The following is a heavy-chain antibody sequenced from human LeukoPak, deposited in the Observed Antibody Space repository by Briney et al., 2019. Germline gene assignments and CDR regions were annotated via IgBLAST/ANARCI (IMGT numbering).Heavy chain of an antibody. Sequence: SETLSLTCTVSGGSISSSSYYWGWIRQPPGKGLEWIGSIYYSGSTYYNPSLKSRVTISVDTSKNQFSLKLSSVTAADTAVYYCARVGRDGYNYPYYFDYWGRGTLVTVSS. D-gene: IGHD5-24*01. CDR3: ARVGRDGYNYPYYFDY. CDR1: GGSISSSSYY. V-gene: IGHV4-39*07. J-gene: IGHJ4*02. CDR2: IYYSGST.